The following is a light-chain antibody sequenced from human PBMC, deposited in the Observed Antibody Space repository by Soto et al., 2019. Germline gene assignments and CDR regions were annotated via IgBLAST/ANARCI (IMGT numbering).Light chain of an antibody. CDR1: QSVSSNY. CDR2: GAS. Sequence: EIVLTQSPGTLSLSPGERATLSCRASQSVSSNYLAWYQQKPGQAPRLLIYGASSRATGIPDRFSGSGSGKYFLLTISRMDPEDVAIYYYQHYSRPSWTFGQGTKVEIK. J-gene: IGKJ1*01. V-gene: IGKV3-20*01. CDR3: QHYSRPSWT.